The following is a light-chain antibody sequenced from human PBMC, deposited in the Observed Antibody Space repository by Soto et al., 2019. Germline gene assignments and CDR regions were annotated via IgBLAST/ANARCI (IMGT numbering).Light chain of an antibody. Sequence: EIVLSQSPGTLSLSPGERATLSFRASQSVTISHLAWYQQKPAQAPRLLXYDASHRATGIPARFSGSGSGTDFTLTISSLQPEDAAVYYCQQRSNWPPITFGQGTRLEIK. J-gene: IGKJ5*01. CDR3: QQRSNWPPIT. V-gene: IGKV3-11*01. CDR2: DAS. CDR1: QSVTISH.